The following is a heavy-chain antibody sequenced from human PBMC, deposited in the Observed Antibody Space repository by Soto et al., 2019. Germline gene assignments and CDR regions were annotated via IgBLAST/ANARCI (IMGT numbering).Heavy chain of an antibody. CDR1: GFTFSSYA. V-gene: IGHV3-23*01. D-gene: IGHD3-9*01. Sequence: EVQLLESGGGLVQPGGSLRLSCAASGFTFSSYAMSWVRQAPGKGLEWVSDITGSGGYTFYADSVTGRFTISRDNSKNTLYLQMSSLRAEDTAVYYCAKESYYDIFTGAENYYYRYGMDVWGQGTTVTVSS. CDR3: AKESYYDIFTGAENYYYRYGMDV. J-gene: IGHJ6*02. CDR2: ITGSGGYT.